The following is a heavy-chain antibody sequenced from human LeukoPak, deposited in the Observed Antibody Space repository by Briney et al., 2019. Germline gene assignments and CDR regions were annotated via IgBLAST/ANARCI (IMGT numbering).Heavy chain of an antibody. CDR2: IYTSGST. CDR3: ARKGSGGSCYYLGVCWFDP. J-gene: IGHJ5*02. V-gene: IGHV4-61*02. Sequence: PSETLSLTCTVSGGSLSSATYYWSWIRQPAGKGLEWIGRIYTSGSTNYNPSLKSRVTISLDTSKNQFSLKLSSVTAADTAVYYCARKGSGGSCYYLGVCWFDPWGQGTLVTVSS. D-gene: IGHD2-15*01. CDR1: GGSLSSATYY.